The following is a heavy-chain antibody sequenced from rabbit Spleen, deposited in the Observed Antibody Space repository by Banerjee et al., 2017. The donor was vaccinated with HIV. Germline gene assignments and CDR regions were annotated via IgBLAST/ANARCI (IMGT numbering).Heavy chain of an antibody. CDR2: VHATGGT. CDR3: ARDSGSSFSSYGMDL. CDR1: GIDSSSGYD. D-gene: IGHD8-1*01. V-gene: IGHV1S40*01. J-gene: IGHJ6*01. Sequence: QSLEESGGDLVKPGASLTLTCKASGIDSSSGYDMCWVRQAPGKGLELIACVHATGGTWYASWAKGRFAISNPSSATVTLQMTRLTAADTATYFCARDSGSSFSSYGMDLWGQGTLVTVS.